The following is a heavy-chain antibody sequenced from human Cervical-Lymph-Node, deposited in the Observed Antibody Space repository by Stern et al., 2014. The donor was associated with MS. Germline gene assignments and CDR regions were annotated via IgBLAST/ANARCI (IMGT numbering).Heavy chain of an antibody. CDR3: ARFSGSYYGRNAFDI. Sequence: MQLVQSGGGLVQPGGSLRLSCAASGFTFSSYDMHWVRQATGKGLEWVSAIGTAGDTYYPGSVKGRFTISRENAKNSLYLQMNSLRAGDTAVYYCARFSGSYYGRNAFDIWGQGTMVTVSS. CDR1: GFTFSSYD. CDR2: IGTAGDT. D-gene: IGHD1-26*01. V-gene: IGHV3-13*01. J-gene: IGHJ3*02.